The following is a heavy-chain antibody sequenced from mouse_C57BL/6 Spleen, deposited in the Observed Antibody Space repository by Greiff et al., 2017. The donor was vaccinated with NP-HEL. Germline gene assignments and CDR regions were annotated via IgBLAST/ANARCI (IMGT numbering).Heavy chain of an antibody. CDR1: GYTFTDYN. Sequence: EVQLQQSGPELVKPGASVKMSCKASGYTFTDYNMHWVKQSHGKSLEWIGYINPNNGGTSYNQKFKGKATLTVNKSSSTAYMELRSLTSEDSAVYDCARRMTPVVATDDAMDYWGQGTSGTVSS. CDR3: ARRMTPVVATDDAMDY. V-gene: IGHV1-22*01. J-gene: IGHJ4*01. CDR2: INPNNGGT. D-gene: IGHD1-1*01.